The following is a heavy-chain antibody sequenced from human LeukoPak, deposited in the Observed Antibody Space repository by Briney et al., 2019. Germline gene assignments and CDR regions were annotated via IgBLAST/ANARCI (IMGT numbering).Heavy chain of an antibody. V-gene: IGHV3-64*01. CDR2: ISPSGGTT. Sequence: PGGSLRLSCAASGFTFSSFAMHWVRQAPGKGLEYVSAISPSGGTTFYANSVKDRFTISRDNSKNTLYLHMGSLRPEDMAVYYCARANQFSGSGTYYNDFWGQGTLVTVSS. D-gene: IGHD3-10*01. CDR3: ARANQFSGSGTYYNDF. CDR1: GFTFSSFA. J-gene: IGHJ4*02.